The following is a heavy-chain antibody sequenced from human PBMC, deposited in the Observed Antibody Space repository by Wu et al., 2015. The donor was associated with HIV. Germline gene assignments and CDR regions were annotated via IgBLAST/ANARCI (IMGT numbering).Heavy chain of an antibody. CDR3: ARERATVSATGYYGMGR. D-gene: IGHD4-17*01. J-gene: IGHJ6*01. CDR1: GGTFSSYA. CDR2: IIPIFGTA. V-gene: IGHV1-69*05. Sequence: QVQLVQSGAEVKKPGSSVKVSCKASGGTFSSYAISWVRQAPGQGLEWMGGIIPIFGTANYAQKFQGRVTITTDESTSTAYMELSSLRSEDTAVYYCARERATVSATGYYGMGRLGAKGTTVTVSS.